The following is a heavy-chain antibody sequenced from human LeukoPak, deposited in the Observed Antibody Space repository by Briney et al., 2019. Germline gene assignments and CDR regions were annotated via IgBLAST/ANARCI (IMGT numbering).Heavy chain of an antibody. J-gene: IGHJ3*02. D-gene: IGHD5-18*01. CDR1: GGSFSGYY. CDR3: ARGWFGFWHNSYADDNAFDI. Sequence: SETLSLTFPFYGGSFSGYYWSWIRQVPGRGLEGMGEINQCGRTNYNATLKSRVTISVDTSKKEISLKLSFVTATDSAIYYCARGWFGFWHNSYADDNAFDIWGQGTMVTVSS. V-gene: IGHV4-34*01. CDR2: INQCGRT.